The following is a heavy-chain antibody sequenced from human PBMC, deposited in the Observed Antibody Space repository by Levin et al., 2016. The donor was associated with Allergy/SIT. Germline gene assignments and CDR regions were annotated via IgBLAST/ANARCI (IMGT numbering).Heavy chain of an antibody. V-gene: IGHV3-30*18. CDR1: GFIFSTYG. CDR3: AKDFWQQLDGSDAFDI. CDR2: ISFDGSKK. D-gene: IGHD6-13*01. Sequence: GGSLRLSCVASGFIFSTYGMHWVRQAPGKGPEWVAGISFDGSKKYYADSVTGRFTISRDNSKNTMYLQMNGLRAEDTALYSCAKDFWQQLDGSDAFDIWGQGTKVTVSS. J-gene: IGHJ3*02.